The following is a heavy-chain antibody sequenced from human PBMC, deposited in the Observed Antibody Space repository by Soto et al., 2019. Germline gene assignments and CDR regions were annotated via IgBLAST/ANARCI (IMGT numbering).Heavy chain of an antibody. CDR3: ARRWGSGFDY. V-gene: IGHV4-59*08. D-gene: IGHD3-10*01. CDR1: GGSIRSYY. Sequence: QVQLQESGPGLVKPSETLSLTCTVSGGSIRSYYWSWIRQPPGKGLEWIGYIYYSGSTNNNPSLNSRVTISVDTSKNQFSLKLSSVPAADTAVYYCARRWGSGFDYWGQGTLVTVSS. CDR2: IYYSGST. J-gene: IGHJ4*02.